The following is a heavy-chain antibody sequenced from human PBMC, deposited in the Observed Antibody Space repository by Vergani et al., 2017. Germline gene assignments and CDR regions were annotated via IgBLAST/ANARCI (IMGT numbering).Heavy chain of an antibody. V-gene: IGHV4-59*01. CDR1: SGSISSYY. D-gene: IGHD6-6*01. J-gene: IGHJ5*02. Sequence: QVQLQESGPGLVKPSETLSLTCTVSSGSISSYYWSWIRQPPGKGLGWIGYIYSSGSTNYNPSLKSRVTISVDTSQNQFSLKLSSVTAADTAVYYCASTYSSSYNWFDPWGQGTLVTVAS. CDR2: IYSSGST. CDR3: ASTYSSSYNWFDP.